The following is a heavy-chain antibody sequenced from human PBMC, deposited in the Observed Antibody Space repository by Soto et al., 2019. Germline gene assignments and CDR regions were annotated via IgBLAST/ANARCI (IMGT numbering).Heavy chain of an antibody. CDR1: GGSINSAGYY. CDR3: ARVQTIFGIITVFDY. J-gene: IGHJ4*02. V-gene: IGHV4-31*03. D-gene: IGHD3-3*01. CDR2: IYYSGST. Sequence: QVQLQESGPGLVKPSQTLSLTCTVSGGSINSAGYYWSWLRQHPGQGLEWIGNIYYSGSTNYNPSLKSRVTISIDTSKNHFSLNLSSVTAADTAVYYCARVQTIFGIITVFDYWGQATLVTVSS.